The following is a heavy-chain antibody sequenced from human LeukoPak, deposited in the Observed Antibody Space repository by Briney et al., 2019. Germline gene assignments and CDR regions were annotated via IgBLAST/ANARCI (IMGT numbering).Heavy chain of an antibody. CDR1: GFTFSNYW. CDR2: INQDGSQI. Sequence: PGGSLRLSCAASGFTFSNYWMSWVRQAPGRGLEWVASINQDGSQIHYVDSVKGRFTISRDNAKNSLYLEMTSLRAEDTAEYYCARLFGEVTIYDYWGQGTLVTVSS. D-gene: IGHD3-10*01. CDR3: ARLFGEVTIYDY. V-gene: IGHV3-7*01. J-gene: IGHJ4*02.